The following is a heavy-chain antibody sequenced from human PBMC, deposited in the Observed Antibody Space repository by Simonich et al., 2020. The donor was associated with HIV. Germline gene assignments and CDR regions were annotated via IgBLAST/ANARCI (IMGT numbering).Heavy chain of an antibody. D-gene: IGHD1-26*01. CDR3: AREHSGSHLNIDY. Sequence: EVQLVESGGGLVQPGGSLRLSCAASGFTFSSYWMHWVRQAPGKGRVWVSRINSDRSSRSYADSVKGRFTISRDNAKNTLYLQMNSLRAEDTAVYYCAREHSGSHLNIDYWGQGTLVTVSS. V-gene: IGHV3-74*01. J-gene: IGHJ4*02. CDR1: GFTFSSYW. CDR2: INSDRSSR.